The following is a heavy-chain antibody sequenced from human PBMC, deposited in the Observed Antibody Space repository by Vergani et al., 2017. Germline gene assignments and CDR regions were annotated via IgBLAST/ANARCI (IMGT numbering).Heavy chain of an antibody. V-gene: IGHV3-53*02. CDR3: AKGKSYYDFWSGYYAFDY. Sequence: EVQLVETGGGLIQPGGSLRLSCAASGFTVSSNYMSWVRQAPGKGLEWVSVIYSGGSTYYADSVKGRFTISRDNSKNTLYLQMNSLRAEDTAVYYCAKGKSYYDFWSGYYAFDYWGQGTLVTVSS. J-gene: IGHJ4*02. D-gene: IGHD3-3*01. CDR1: GFTVSSNY. CDR2: IYSGGST.